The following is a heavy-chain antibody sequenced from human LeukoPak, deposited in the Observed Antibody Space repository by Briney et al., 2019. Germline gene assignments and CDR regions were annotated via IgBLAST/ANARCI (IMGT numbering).Heavy chain of an antibody. V-gene: IGHV3-23*01. CDR1: GFRFSSYA. D-gene: IGHD6-13*01. CDR2: ISGSGGST. CDR3: AKQGRRSSWYFDY. Sequence: PGGSLRLACAASGFRFSSYAMSWVRQAPGKGLEWVSAISGSGGSTYYADSVKGRFTISRDNSKNTLYLQMNSLRAEDTAVYYCAKQGRRSSWYFDYWGQGTLVTVSS. J-gene: IGHJ4*02.